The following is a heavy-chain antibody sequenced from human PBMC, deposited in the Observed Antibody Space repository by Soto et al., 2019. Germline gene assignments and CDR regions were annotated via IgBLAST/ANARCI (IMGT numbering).Heavy chain of an antibody. CDR2: INPKKGEI. Sequence: ASVKVSCKTSGYTFTDYFMHWVRQAPGQGLEWMGWINPKKGEINYAQSFQGRVTMTRDTSIRTVYMELSRLTSDDTGVFYCARDVAPSDDHRFDVWG. D-gene: IGHD2-21*01. J-gene: IGHJ3*01. CDR1: GYTFTDYF. CDR3: ARDVAPSDDHRFDV. V-gene: IGHV1-2*02.